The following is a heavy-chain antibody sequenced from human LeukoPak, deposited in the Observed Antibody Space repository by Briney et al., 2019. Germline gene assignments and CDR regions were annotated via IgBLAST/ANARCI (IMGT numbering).Heavy chain of an antibody. CDR1: GGSVSSSSYY. CDR2: IYYSGSN. CDR3: ARHRSGWLQSSFDY. V-gene: IGHV4-39*01. J-gene: IGHJ4*02. D-gene: IGHD5-24*01. Sequence: SETLSLTCTVSGGSVSSSSYYWGWIRQPPGKGLEWIGSIYYSGSNFDNPALKSRVTISVDTSKNQFSLKLSSVTAADTAVYYCARHRSGWLQSSFDYWGQGTLVTVSS.